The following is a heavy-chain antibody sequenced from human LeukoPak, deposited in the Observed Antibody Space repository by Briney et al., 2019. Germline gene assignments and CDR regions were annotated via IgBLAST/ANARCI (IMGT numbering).Heavy chain of an antibody. CDR3: ARWGRNSAGVGHIVVVTAIRDAFDI. D-gene: IGHD2-21*02. V-gene: IGHV4-39*07. CDR1: GGSISSSSYY. CDR2: IYYSGST. J-gene: IGHJ3*02. Sequence: SETLSLTCTVSGGSISSSSYYWGWIRQPPGKGLEWIGSIYYSGSTYYNPSLKSRVTISVDTSKNQFSLKLSSVTAADTAVYYCARWGRNSAGVGHIVVVTAIRDAFDIWGQGTMVTVSS.